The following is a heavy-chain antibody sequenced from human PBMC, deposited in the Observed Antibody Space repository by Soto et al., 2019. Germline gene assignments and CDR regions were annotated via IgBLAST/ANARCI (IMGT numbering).Heavy chain of an antibody. V-gene: IGHV3-64D*08. CDR3: VKIATGFYFDY. CDR2: ISSNGGST. J-gene: IGHJ4*02. CDR1: GFTFSSYA. D-gene: IGHD3-10*01. Sequence: GESLKISCSASGFTFSSYAMHWVRQAPGKGLEYVSAISSNGGSTYYADSVKGRFTISRDNSKNTLYLQMSSLRAEDTAVYYCVKIATGFYFDYWGQGTLVTVSS.